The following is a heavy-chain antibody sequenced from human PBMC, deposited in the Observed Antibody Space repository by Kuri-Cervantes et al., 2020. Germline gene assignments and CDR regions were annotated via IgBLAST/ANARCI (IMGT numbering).Heavy chain of an antibody. CDR1: GYTFTGYY. J-gene: IGHJ6*02. Sequence: ASVKVSCKASGYTFTGYYIHWVRQAPGQGLEWMGWINPNSGDTNYAQKFQGRVTMTRDTSISTAYMELNRLTSDDTAVYYCARDLNYYGSGSYYDYYYYYGMDVWGQGTTVTVSS. D-gene: IGHD3-10*01. V-gene: IGHV1-2*02. CDR2: INPNSGDT. CDR3: ARDLNYYGSGSYYDYYYYYGMDV.